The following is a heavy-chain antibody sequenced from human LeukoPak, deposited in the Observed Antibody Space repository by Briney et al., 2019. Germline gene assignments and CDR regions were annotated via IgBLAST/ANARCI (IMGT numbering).Heavy chain of an antibody. V-gene: IGHV3-30-3*01. CDR2: ISYDGSNK. D-gene: IGHD6-19*01. CDR3: ARDLIAVAATHYYYYYGMDV. Sequence: SLTLTCSASGFTFSTYNMHWHRQAPGHGLEWVSVISYDGSNKSYEDPVKVRFTISRDNSKNTLYLQMNSLRAEDTAVYYCARDLIAVAATHYYYYYGMDVWGQGTTVTVSS. J-gene: IGHJ6*02. CDR1: GFTFSTYN.